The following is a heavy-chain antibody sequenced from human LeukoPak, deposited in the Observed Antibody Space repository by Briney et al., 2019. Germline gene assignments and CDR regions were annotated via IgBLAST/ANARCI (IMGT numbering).Heavy chain of an antibody. D-gene: IGHD5-18*01. CDR2: INHSGST. CDR3: ARVSYGTYMDV. CDR1: GGSFSDYY. V-gene: IGHV4-34*01. J-gene: IGHJ6*03. Sequence: SDTLSLTRAVYGGSFSDYYWRWIRQPPGKGLEWIGEINHSGSTNYNPSLKSRVTISVDTSKHQFALKLSSVTAADTAVDYCARVSYGTYMDVWGKGTTVTVSS.